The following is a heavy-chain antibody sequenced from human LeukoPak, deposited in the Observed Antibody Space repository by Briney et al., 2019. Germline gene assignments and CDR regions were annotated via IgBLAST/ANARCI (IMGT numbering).Heavy chain of an antibody. D-gene: IGHD4-17*01. V-gene: IGHV4-39*01. CDR3: ERRATTVTTGYYYYYMDV. J-gene: IGHJ6*03. Sequence: PSETLSLTCTVSGGSINGRSYYWGWIRQPPGKGLEWIGSVYYGGTTYYNPSLKSRVTISEDTSKNQFSLKLSSVTAADTAVYYCERRATTVTTGYYYYYMDVWGKGTTVTVSS. CDR2: VYYGGTT. CDR1: GGSINGRSYY.